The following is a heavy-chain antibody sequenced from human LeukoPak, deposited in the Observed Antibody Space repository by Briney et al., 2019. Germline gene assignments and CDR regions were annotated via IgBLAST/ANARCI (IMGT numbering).Heavy chain of an antibody. CDR1: GYTFTSYD. CDR2: MNPNSGNT. J-gene: IGHJ4*02. D-gene: IGHD5-18*01. V-gene: IGHV1-8*02. CDR3: ARDLVDTAMAEDY. Sequence: GASVKVSCKASGYTFTSYDINWVRQAAGQGLEWMGWMNPNSGNTGYAQKFQGRVTMTRNTSISTAYMELSSLRSEDTAVYYCARDLVDTAMAEDYWGQGTLVTVSS.